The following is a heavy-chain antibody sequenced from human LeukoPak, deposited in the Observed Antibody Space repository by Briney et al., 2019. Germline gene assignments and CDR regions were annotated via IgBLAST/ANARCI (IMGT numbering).Heavy chain of an antibody. J-gene: IGHJ4*02. D-gene: IGHD3-22*01. CDR1: GFTFTRYY. Sequence: ASVKVSCKASGFTFTRYYMHWVRQAPGQGLEWMGIITPSGGSTTNAQKFQGRVTMTRDTSTRTVYMELSSLRSEDTAVYYCARSYYYDSSGFPHYFDYWGQGTLVTVSS. CDR2: ITPSGGST. CDR3: ARSYYYDSSGFPHYFDY. V-gene: IGHV1-46*01.